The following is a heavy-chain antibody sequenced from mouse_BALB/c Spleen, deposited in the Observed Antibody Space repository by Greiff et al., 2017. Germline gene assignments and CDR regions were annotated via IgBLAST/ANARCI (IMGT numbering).Heavy chain of an antibody. CDR2: IRLKSNNYET. J-gene: IGHJ4*01. CDR3: TRDGYTGAMDY. CDR1: GFTFSNYW. D-gene: IGHD2-3*01. V-gene: IGHV6-6*02. Sequence: EVQLQESGGGLVQPGGSMKLSCVASGFTFSNYWMNWVRQSPEKGLEWVAEIRLKSNNYETHYAESVKGRFTISRDDSKSSVYLQMNNLRAEDTGIYYCTRDGYTGAMDYWGQGTSVTVSS.